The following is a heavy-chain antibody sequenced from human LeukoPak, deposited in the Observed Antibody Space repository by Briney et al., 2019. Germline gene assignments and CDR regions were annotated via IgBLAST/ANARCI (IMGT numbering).Heavy chain of an antibody. CDR1: GYTFTRYD. J-gene: IGHJ6*03. CDR3: ARGQFAEYYYYYMDV. CDR2: MNPKSGNT. D-gene: IGHD3-10*01. Sequence: ASVKVSCEASGYTFTRYDINWVRQATGQGLEWMGWMNPKSGNTGHAQKFQGRVTMTRDTSISTAYMELSRLRSDDTAVYYCARGQFAEYYYYYMDVWGKGTTVTVSS. V-gene: IGHV1-8*01.